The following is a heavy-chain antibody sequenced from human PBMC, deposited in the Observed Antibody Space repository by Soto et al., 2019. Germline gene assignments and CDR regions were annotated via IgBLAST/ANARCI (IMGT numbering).Heavy chain of an antibody. D-gene: IGHD3-3*01. J-gene: IGHJ3*02. CDR3: AKESINRNGIYDPIDI. CDR1: GFTFSEYA. Sequence: PGGSLRLSCAASGFTFSEYAMSWVRQAPGKGLEWVSVIGGDGGSPNYADSVKGRFTVSRDNSRSTLYLQMDSLRAEDTAVYYCAKESINRNGIYDPIDIWGQGTMVTVAS. V-gene: IGHV3-23*01. CDR2: IGGDGGSP.